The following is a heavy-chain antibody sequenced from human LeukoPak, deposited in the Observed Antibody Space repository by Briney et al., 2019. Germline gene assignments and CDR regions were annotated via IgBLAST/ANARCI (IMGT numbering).Heavy chain of an antibody. CDR3: ASPAFVRYYDSSGYDAFDI. J-gene: IGHJ3*02. V-gene: IGHV3-21*01. D-gene: IGHD3-22*01. CDR1: GFTFSSYS. CDR2: ISSSSSYI. Sequence: GGSLRLSCAASGFTFSSYSMNRVRQAPGKGLEWVSSISSSSSYIYYADSVKGRFTISRDNAKNSLYLQMNSLRAEDTAVYYCASPAFVRYYDSSGYDAFDIWGQGTMVTVSS.